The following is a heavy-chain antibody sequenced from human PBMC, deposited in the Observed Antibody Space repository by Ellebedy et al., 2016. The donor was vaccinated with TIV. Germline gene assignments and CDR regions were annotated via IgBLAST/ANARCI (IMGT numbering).Heavy chain of an antibody. CDR3: ARDENDGYAFDI. J-gene: IGHJ3*02. D-gene: IGHD1-1*01. Sequence: GSLRLXXTVSGGSISSSTVYWIWIRQPPGLGLVWTGYIYDSGSTKYNPSLNSRVTISVDTSKNQFSLKLSSVTAADTAVYYCARDENDGYAFDIWGQGTMVTVSS. V-gene: IGHV4-61*01. CDR2: IYDSGST. CDR1: GGSISSSTVY.